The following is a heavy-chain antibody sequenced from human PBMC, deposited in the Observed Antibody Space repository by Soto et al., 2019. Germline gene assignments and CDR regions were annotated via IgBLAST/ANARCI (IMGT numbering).Heavy chain of an antibody. CDR2: INHSGST. J-gene: IGHJ4*02. D-gene: IGHD3-22*01. Sequence: SETLSLTCAVYGGSFSGYYWSWIRQPPGKGLEWIGEINHSGSTNYNPSLKSRVTISVDTSKSQFSLKLSSVTAADTAVYYCARRGLEDSSGYHDYWGQGTLVTVSS. CDR1: GGSFSGYY. CDR3: ARRGLEDSSGYHDY. V-gene: IGHV4-34*01.